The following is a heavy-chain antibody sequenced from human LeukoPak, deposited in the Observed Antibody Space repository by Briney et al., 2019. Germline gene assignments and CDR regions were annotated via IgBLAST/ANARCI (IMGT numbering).Heavy chain of an antibody. CDR3: ANSASYISPQIDY. Sequence: PSETLSLTCTVSGGSISSSGSYWGWIRQPPGERLEWIGSIYHSGGTYYNPSPQSRVTISVDTSKNQFSLKLPSVTAADTAVYYCANSASYISPQIDYWGQGTLVTVSS. CDR2: IYHSGGT. CDR1: GGSISSSGSY. V-gene: IGHV4-39*01. J-gene: IGHJ4*02. D-gene: IGHD1-26*01.